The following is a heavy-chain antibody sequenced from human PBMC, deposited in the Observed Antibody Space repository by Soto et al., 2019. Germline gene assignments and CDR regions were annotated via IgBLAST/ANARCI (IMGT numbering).Heavy chain of an antibody. CDR2: IYNSGNT. J-gene: IGHJ3*02. D-gene: IGHD2-21*01. Sequence: QVQLQESGPGLVKPSSTLSLTCTISGASISNHYWSWIRQPPGKTLEWIGHIYNSGNTNYNPSLKTRVTISEDTSKNQFSLCLTSVAAADSAGYYCARDLGYHGGAYLDACDIWGLGTLVTVSS. CDR1: GASISNHY. V-gene: IGHV4-4*08. CDR3: ARDLGYHGGAYLDACDI.